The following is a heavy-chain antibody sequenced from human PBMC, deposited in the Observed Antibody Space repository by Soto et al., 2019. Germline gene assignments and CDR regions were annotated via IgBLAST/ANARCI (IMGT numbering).Heavy chain of an antibody. CDR2: INHSGST. J-gene: IGHJ4*02. V-gene: IGHV4-34*01. CDR3: ARGPRITIFGVVQYYFDY. D-gene: IGHD3-3*01. CDR1: NGSFSGYY. Sequence: SETLSLTCVVYNGSFSGYYWSWIRQPPGKGLEWIGEINHSGSTNYNPSLKSRVTISVDTSKNQFSLKLSSVTAADTAVYYCARGPRITIFGVVQYYFDYWGEGTLVTVSS.